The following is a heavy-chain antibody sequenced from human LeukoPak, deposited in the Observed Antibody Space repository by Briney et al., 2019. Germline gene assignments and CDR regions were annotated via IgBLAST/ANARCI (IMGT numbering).Heavy chain of an antibody. V-gene: IGHV1-18*01. D-gene: IGHD1-1*01. CDR3: ARDHTGETFLDAFDL. CDR2: ISPYNGQT. CDR1: GYAFNVHG. Sequence: ASVKVSCKSSGYAFNVHGISWVRQAPGQGLEWMRWISPYNGQTKFAQKFQGRVTLTIDTYRSIVYMEVKSLRSDDTAVYYCARDHTGETFLDAFDLWGQGTMVTVAS. J-gene: IGHJ3*01.